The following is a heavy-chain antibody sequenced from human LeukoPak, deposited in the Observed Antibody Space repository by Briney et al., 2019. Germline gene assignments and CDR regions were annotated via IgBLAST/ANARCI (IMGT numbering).Heavy chain of an antibody. CDR3: AKGGIVVVPAAMWDYFDY. V-gene: IGHV3-9*01. D-gene: IGHD2-2*01. J-gene: IGHJ4*02. CDR1: GFTFSSYA. Sequence: GGSLRLSCAASGFTFSSYAMHWVRQAPGKGLEWVSGISWNSGSIGYADSVKGRFTISRDNAKNSLYLQMNSLRAEDTALYCCAKGGIVVVPAAMWDYFDYWGQGTLVTVSS. CDR2: ISWNSGSI.